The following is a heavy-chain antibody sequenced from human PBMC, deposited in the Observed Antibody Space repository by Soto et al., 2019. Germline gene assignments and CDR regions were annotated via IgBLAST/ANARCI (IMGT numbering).Heavy chain of an antibody. D-gene: IGHD3-22*01. Sequence: PGGSLRLSCAASGFTFSSYAMSWVRQAPGKGLEWVSAISGSGGSTYYADSVKGRFTISRDNSKNTLYLQMNSLRAEDTAVYYCASGYQGYDSSGIDYWGQGTLVTVSS. CDR3: ASGYQGYDSSGIDY. CDR2: ISGSGGST. V-gene: IGHV3-23*01. J-gene: IGHJ4*02. CDR1: GFTFSSYA.